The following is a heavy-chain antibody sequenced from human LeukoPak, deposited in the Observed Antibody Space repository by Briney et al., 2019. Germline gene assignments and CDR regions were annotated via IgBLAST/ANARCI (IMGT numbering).Heavy chain of an antibody. CDR3: AEGYYDSSGYYNWFDP. V-gene: IGHV1-69*13. Sequence: SVKVSCKASGGTFSSYAISWVRQAPGQGLEWMGGIIPIFGTAYYAQKFQGRVTITADESTSTAYMELSSLRSEDTAVYYCAEGYYDSSGYYNWFDPWGQGTLVTVSS. J-gene: IGHJ5*02. CDR2: IIPIFGTA. D-gene: IGHD3-22*01. CDR1: GGTFSSYA.